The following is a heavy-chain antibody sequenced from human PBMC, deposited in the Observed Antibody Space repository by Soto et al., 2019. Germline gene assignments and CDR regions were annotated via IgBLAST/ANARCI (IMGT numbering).Heavy chain of an antibody. CDR1: GGSFGGYY. CDR2: INHSGST. CDR3: ARGLRGYSYGFHYYGMDV. V-gene: IGHV4-34*01. Sequence: SETLSLTCAVHGGSFGGYYWSWIRQPPGKGLEWIGEINHSGSTNYNPSLKSRVTISVDTSKNQFSLKLSSVTAADTAVYYCARGLRGYSYGFHYYGMDVWGQGTTVTVSS. J-gene: IGHJ6*02. D-gene: IGHD5-18*01.